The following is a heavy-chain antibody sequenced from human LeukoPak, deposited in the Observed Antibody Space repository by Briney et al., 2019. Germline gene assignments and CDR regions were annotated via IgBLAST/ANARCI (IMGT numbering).Heavy chain of an antibody. CDR3: AKEDRITMVRGVIKVYAFDI. D-gene: IGHD3-10*01. Sequence: PGGSLRLSCAASGFTVSSNEMSWVRQAPGKGLEWVAFIRYDGSNKYYADSVKGRFTISRDNSKNTLYLQMNSLRAEDTAVYYCAKEDRITMVRGVIKVYAFDIWGQGTMVTVSS. CDR2: IRYDGSNK. V-gene: IGHV3-30*02. CDR1: GFTVSSNE. J-gene: IGHJ3*02.